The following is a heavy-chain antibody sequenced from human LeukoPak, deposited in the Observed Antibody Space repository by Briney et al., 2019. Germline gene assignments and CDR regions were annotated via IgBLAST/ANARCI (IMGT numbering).Heavy chain of an antibody. V-gene: IGHV4-39*01. D-gene: IGHD6-19*01. CDR1: GGSISSSSYY. Sequence: PSETLSLTCTVSGGSISSSSYYWGWIRQPPGKGLEWIGSIYYSGSTYYNPSLKSRVTISVDTSKNQFSLKLSSVTAADTAVYYCARLHRAYGGWYFFDYWGQGTLVTVSS. CDR2: IYYSGST. J-gene: IGHJ4*02. CDR3: ARLHRAYGGWYFFDY.